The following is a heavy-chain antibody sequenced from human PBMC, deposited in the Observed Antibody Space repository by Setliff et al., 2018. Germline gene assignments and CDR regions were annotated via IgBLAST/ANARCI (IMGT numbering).Heavy chain of an antibody. J-gene: IGHJ3*02. D-gene: IGHD1-26*01. CDR3: ARKGISALSGAFDM. V-gene: IGHV4-4*07. CDR1: GGPISNYY. CDR2: IYTSGST. Sequence: SETLSLTCTVSGGPISNYYWSWVRQPAGKGLEWIGRIYTSGSTNYNPSLKSRVTMSVDTSKNQFSLKLSSVTAADTAVYYCARKGISALSGAFDMWGQGTMVTVSS.